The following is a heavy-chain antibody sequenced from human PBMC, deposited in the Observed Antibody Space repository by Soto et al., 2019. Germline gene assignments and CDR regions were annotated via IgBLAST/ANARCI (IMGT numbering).Heavy chain of an antibody. V-gene: IGHV3-23*01. CDR1: GFTFSSYA. D-gene: IGHD3-22*01. CDR3: AKDHTVVIRDAFDI. CDR2: ISDSGTGT. Sequence: EVQILESGGGLVQPGGSLRLSCAASGFTFSSYAMYWVRQAPGKGLAWDSGISDSGTGTYYADSVKGRFTISRDNSKNTVYLQMKSLRAEDTAVYYCAKDHTVVIRDAFDIWGQGTMVNVSS. J-gene: IGHJ3*02.